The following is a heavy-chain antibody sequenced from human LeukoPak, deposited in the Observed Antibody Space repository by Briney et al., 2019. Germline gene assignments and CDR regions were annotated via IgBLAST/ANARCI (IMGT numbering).Heavy chain of an antibody. J-gene: IGHJ4*02. D-gene: IGHD5-18*01. CDR1: GFTFDDYG. Sequence: GGSLRLSCAASGFTFDDYGMTWVRQAPGKGLEWVSGMNWNGGTTGYGDSVKGRFTISRDNSKNSLYLQMNSLRTEDTALYYCAKDRSGYSYGRLYYFDYWGQGTLVTVSS. V-gene: IGHV3-20*04. CDR2: MNWNGGTT. CDR3: AKDRSGYSYGRLYYFDY.